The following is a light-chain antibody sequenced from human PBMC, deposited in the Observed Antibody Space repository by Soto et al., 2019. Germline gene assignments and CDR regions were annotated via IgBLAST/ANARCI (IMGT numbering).Light chain of an antibody. CDR2: GAS. CDR1: QSVSSNY. CDR3: KHYGNSPRRLS. Sequence: EIVLTQSPGTLSLSPGESATLSCRASQSVSSNYLAWYRHKPGQALRLLIYGASSRATGIPDRFIGSGSGTDFSFTISRLESEDFAVYYCKHYGNSPRRLSLGRGTKVEIK. V-gene: IGKV3-20*01. J-gene: IGKJ4*01.